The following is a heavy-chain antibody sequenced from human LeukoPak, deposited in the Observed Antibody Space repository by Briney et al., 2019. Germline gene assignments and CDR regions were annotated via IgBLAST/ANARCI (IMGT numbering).Heavy chain of an antibody. Sequence: PSETLSLTCTVSGGSISSYYWSWIRQPAGKGLEWIGRIYTSGGTNYNPSLKSRVTISVDTSKNQFSLKLSSVTAADTAVYYCARTRGYYESSGFDYWGQGTLVTVSS. J-gene: IGHJ4*02. CDR1: GGSISSYY. CDR2: IYTSGGT. V-gene: IGHV4-4*07. D-gene: IGHD3-22*01. CDR3: ARTRGYYESSGFDY.